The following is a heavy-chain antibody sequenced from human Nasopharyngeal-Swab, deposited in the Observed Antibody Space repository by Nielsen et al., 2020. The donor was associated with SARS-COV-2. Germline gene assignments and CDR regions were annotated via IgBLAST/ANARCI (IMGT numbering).Heavy chain of an antibody. V-gene: IGHV4-34*01. D-gene: IGHD3-10*01. Sequence: WIRQPPGKGLEWSGEINHSGSTKYNPSPKSRVTISGDTSKNQLSLKLSSVTAADTAVYYCARGQAYYYGSGSRYYYYYYMDVWGKGTTVTRLL. CDR3: ARGQAYYYGSGSRYYYYYYMDV. J-gene: IGHJ6*03. CDR2: INHSGST.